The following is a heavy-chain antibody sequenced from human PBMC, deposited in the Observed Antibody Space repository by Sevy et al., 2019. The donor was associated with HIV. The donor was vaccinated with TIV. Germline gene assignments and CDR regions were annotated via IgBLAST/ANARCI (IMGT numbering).Heavy chain of an antibody. CDR3: AKLGSGGGDNRHLDS. CDR1: AFTFDVYG. J-gene: IGHJ4*02. Sequence: GGSLRLSCAASAFTFDVYGMTWVRQPPGKGLEWVSYILAGGDVPRYAESVKGRFTISRDNSKNILYLQMNSLRAEDTAVYYCAKLGSGGGDNRHLDSWGQGTLVTVSS. V-gene: IGHV3-23*01. CDR2: ILAGGDVP. D-gene: IGHD2-21*02.